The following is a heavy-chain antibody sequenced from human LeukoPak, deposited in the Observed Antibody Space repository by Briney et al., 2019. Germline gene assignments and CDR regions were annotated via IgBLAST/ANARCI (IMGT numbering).Heavy chain of an antibody. D-gene: IGHD3-22*01. CDR1: GGSISSRSYY. V-gene: IGHV4-39*01. Sequence: PSETLSLTCTVSGGSISSRSYYWGWIRQPPGRGPEWIGSISYSGSTYYNPSLKSRVTISVDTSKNRFSLTLSSVTAADTAVYNCARLDYDSSGLIDYWGQGTLVTVSS. J-gene: IGHJ4*02. CDR3: ARLDYDSSGLIDY. CDR2: ISYSGST.